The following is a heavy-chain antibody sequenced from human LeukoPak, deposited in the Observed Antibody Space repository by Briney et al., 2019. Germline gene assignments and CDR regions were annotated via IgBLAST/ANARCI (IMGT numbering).Heavy chain of an antibody. CDR1: GDSTSGSSYY. D-gene: IGHD5-24*01. Sequence: SETLPLPCSVSGDSTSGSSYYWCCIRQPPGGGVWGIGSVYYTGSTYYVSSLKSRVTISADTSKNLFSLKVKTTAAADTAVYYCARHGSPMQRQFYDSWGQGTLVTVSS. CDR2: VYYTGST. J-gene: IGHJ4*02. V-gene: IGHV4-39*01. CDR3: ARHGSPMQRQFYDS.